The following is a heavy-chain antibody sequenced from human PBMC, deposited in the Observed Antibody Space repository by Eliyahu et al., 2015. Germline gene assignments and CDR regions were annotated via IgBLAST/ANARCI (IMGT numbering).Heavy chain of an antibody. J-gene: IGHJ4*02. D-gene: IGHD3-3*01. V-gene: IGHV3-23*01. CDR3: AKSLTIFGVAPFDY. CDR1: GFXFXSXA. Sequence: EVQLLESGGGLVQPGGSLRLXCAASGFXFXSXAXXWVRQXPGKGLEWVSAISGSGGSTYYADSVKGRFTISRDNSKNTLYLQMNSLRAEDTAVYYCAKSLTIFGVAPFDYWGQGTLVTVSS. CDR2: ISGSGGST.